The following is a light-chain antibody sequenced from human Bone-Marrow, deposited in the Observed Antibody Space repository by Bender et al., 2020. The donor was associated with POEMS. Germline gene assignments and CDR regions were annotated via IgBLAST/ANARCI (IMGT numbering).Light chain of an antibody. Sequence: AARLTCSGDALPKQHAYWYQQKPGQAPVLVINKDSERPSGIPERFSGSSSGTTVTLTISAVQAEDEADYYCQSADNSATYVVFGGGTKLTVL. J-gene: IGLJ2*01. CDR1: ALPKQH. CDR3: QSADNSATYVV. V-gene: IGLV3-25*03. CDR2: KDS.